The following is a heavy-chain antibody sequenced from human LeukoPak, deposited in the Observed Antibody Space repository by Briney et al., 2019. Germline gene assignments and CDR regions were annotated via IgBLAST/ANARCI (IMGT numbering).Heavy chain of an antibody. CDR1: GFTFSSYA. CDR2: ISGSGGST. V-gene: IGHV3-23*01. J-gene: IGHJ4*02. D-gene: IGHD3-10*01. Sequence: GGSLRLSCAASGFTFSSYAMSWVRQAPGKGLEWVSAISGSGGSTYYADSVKGRFTISRDNSKNTLYLQMNSLRAEDTAVYYCAKDSRRLVRGDMDYWGQGALVTVSS. CDR3: AKDSRRLVRGDMDY.